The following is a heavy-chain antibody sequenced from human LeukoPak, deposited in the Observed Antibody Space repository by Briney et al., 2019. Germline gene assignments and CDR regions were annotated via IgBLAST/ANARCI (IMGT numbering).Heavy chain of an antibody. CDR2: IYYGGGT. D-gene: IGHD3-22*01. CDR3: ARERGYYDSVNWFDS. Sequence: SETLSLTCTVSGASIGSYFWSWIRQPPGKGLEWIGYIYYGGGTNYNPSFESRITISVDTSKNRISLNLTSVTASDTAIYYCARERGYYDSVNWFDSWGQGTLVTVSP. CDR1: GASIGSYF. V-gene: IGHV4-59*01. J-gene: IGHJ5*01.